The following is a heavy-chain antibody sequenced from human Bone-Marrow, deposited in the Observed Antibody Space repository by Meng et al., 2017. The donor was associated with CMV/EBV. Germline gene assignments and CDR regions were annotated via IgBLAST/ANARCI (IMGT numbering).Heavy chain of an antibody. V-gene: IGHV1-69*01. D-gene: IGHD3-22*01. Sequence: QVQLVQSGAEVKKPGSSVKVSCKASGGTFSSYAISWVRQAPGQGLEWMGGIIPIFGTANYAQKFQGRVTITADESTSTAYMELSSLTSDDTAVYYCATTYGGYYDSSGSDYWGQGTLVTVSS. CDR1: GGTFSSYA. CDR2: IIPIFGTA. J-gene: IGHJ4*02. CDR3: ATTYGGYYDSSGSDY.